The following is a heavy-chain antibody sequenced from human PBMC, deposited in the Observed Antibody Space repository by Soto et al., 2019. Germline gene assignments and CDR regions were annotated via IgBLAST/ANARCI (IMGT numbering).Heavy chain of an antibody. CDR2: INAGNGNT. CDR1: GYSFTSYV. D-gene: IGHD2-2*01. J-gene: IGHJ6*02. CDR3: ARGVENIVVVLDVFGYYGMDV. V-gene: IGHV1-3*01. Sequence: ASVKVSCKASGYSFTSYVIYWVRQAPGQRLEWMGWINAGNGNTKSSQKFQARATITSDTSASTAYMELSSLRSEDTAVYFCARGVENIVVVLDVFGYYGMDVWGQGTTVTVSS.